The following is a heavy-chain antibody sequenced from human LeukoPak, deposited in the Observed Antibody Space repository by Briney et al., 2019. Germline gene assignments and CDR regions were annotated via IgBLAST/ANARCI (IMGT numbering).Heavy chain of an antibody. V-gene: IGHV3-30*18. CDR1: GFTFSSYG. CDR3: AKDSSGWYGGAFDI. Sequence: GGSLRLSCAASGFTFSSYGMHWVRQAPGKGLEWVAVISYDGSNKYYADSVKGRFTISRDNSKNTLYLQMNSLRAEDTAVYYCAKDSSGWYGGAFDIWGQGTMVTVSS. D-gene: IGHD6-19*01. J-gene: IGHJ3*02. CDR2: ISYDGSNK.